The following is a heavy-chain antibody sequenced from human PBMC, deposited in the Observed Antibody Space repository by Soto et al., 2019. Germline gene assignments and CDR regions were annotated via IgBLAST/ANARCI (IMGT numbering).Heavy chain of an antibody. CDR1: GYSFTSYW. CDR2: IYPGDSDT. D-gene: IGHD3-3*01. Sequence: GESLRISCKGSGYSFTSYWIGWVRQMPGKGLEWMGIIYPGDSDTRYSPSFQGQATISADKSISTAYLQWSSLKASDTAMYYCARQGGFMDFWSGYYSAYGHRGLNWFDPWGQGTLVTVSS. CDR3: ARQGGFMDFWSGYYSAYGHRGLNWFDP. J-gene: IGHJ5*02. V-gene: IGHV5-51*01.